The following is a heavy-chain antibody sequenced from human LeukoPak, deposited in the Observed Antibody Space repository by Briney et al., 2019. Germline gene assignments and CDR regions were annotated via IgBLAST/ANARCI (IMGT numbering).Heavy chain of an antibody. Sequence: PGGSLRLSCAASGFTFRSSSMNWVRQAPGKGLEWVSYIGSSSHYIYYAESVKGRFTISRENAKNSLYLQMNSLRVEDTAVYYCARAGGIGNDYWGQGTLVTVSS. D-gene: IGHD6-13*01. J-gene: IGHJ4*02. CDR1: GFTFRSSS. CDR2: IGSSSHYI. CDR3: ARAGGIGNDY. V-gene: IGHV3-21*01.